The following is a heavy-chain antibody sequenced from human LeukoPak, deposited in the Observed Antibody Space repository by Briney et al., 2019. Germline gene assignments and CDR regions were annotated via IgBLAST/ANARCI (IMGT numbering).Heavy chain of an antibody. CDR2: INHSGST. CDR3: ARADSSSHAFGI. V-gene: IGHV4-34*01. J-gene: IGHJ3*02. CDR1: GGSFSGYY. Sequence: SETLSLTCAVYGGSFSGYYWSWIRQPPGKGLEWIGEINHSGSTNYNPSLKSRVTISVDTSKNQFSLKLSSVTAADTAVYYCARADSSSHAFGIWGQGTMVTVSS. D-gene: IGHD6-6*01.